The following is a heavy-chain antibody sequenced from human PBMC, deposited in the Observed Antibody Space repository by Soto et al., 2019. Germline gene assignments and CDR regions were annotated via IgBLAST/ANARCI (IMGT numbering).Heavy chain of an antibody. CDR3: AHSRYSRSSFDY. J-gene: IGHJ4*02. D-gene: IGHD6-6*01. CDR2: IYWDDDK. Sequence: SGPTLVNPTQTLTLTCTFSGFSLTSNDVGVGWIRQPPGKALEWLALIYWDDDKRYSPSLKSRLTITKDTSKNQVVLRMTNMDPVDTATYYCAHSRYSRSSFDYWGQGTLVTV. CDR1: GFSLTSNDVG. V-gene: IGHV2-5*02.